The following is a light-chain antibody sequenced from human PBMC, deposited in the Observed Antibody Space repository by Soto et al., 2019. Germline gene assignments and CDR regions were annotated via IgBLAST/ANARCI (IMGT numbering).Light chain of an antibody. J-gene: IGLJ2*01. Sequence: QSALTQPASVSGSPGQSITISCTGTSSDVGGYNYVSWYQQHPGKAPKLMIYEVSNRPSGVSNRFSGSKSGNTASLTISGLQAEDEVDYYCISYTSSSTPVVFGGGTKVTVL. CDR2: EVS. CDR3: ISYTSSSTPVV. V-gene: IGLV2-14*01. CDR1: SSDVGGYNY.